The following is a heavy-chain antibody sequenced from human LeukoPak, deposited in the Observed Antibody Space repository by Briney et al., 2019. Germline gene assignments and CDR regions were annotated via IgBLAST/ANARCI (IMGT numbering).Heavy chain of an antibody. CDR1: GFTFSSYA. Sequence: GGSLRLSCAASGFTFSSYAMHWVRQAPGKGLEWVAVISYDGSNKYYADSVKGRFTISRDNSKNTLYLQMNSLRAEDTAVCYCARDPPGDIVVVTAIPYYFDYWGQEPWSPSPQ. V-gene: IGHV3-30*04. CDR2: ISYDGSNK. J-gene: IGHJ4*01. D-gene: IGHD2-21*02. CDR3: ARDPPGDIVVVTAIPYYFDY.